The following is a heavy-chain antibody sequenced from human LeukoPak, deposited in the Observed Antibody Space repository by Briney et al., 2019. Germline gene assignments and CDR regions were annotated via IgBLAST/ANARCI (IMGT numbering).Heavy chain of an antibody. J-gene: IGHJ4*02. Sequence: ASVKVSCKASGYTFTSYGISWVRQAPGQGLEWMGWISAYNGNTNYAQKLQGRVTMTTDTSTSTAYMELRSLRSDDTAVYYCARVPYYYDSSAQLDYWGQGTLVTVSS. CDR3: ARVPYYYDSSAQLDY. CDR2: ISAYNGNT. CDR1: GYTFTSYG. D-gene: IGHD3-22*01. V-gene: IGHV1-18*01.